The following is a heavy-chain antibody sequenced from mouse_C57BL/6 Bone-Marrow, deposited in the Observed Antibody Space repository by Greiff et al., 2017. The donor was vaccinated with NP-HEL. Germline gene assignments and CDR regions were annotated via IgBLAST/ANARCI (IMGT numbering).Heavy chain of an antibody. Sequence: QVQLQQSGPGLVQPSQSLSITCTVSGFSLTSYGVHWVRQSPGTGLEWLGVLWSGGSTDYNAAFISRLSISKDNSKSQVFFKMNSLQADDTAIYYCARTPLYYGNYYWYFDVWGTGTTVTVSS. CDR3: ARTPLYYGNYYWYFDV. V-gene: IGHV2-2*01. CDR2: LWSGGST. D-gene: IGHD2-1*01. CDR1: GFSLTSYG. J-gene: IGHJ1*03.